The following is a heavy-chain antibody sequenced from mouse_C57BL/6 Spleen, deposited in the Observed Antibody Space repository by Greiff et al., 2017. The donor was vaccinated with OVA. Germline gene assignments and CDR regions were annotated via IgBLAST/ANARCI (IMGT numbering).Heavy chain of an antibody. CDR3: ARYGDCYYVEYYFDY. Sequence: VQLQQSGPELVKPGASVKLSCKASGYTFTSYDINWVKQRPGQGLEWIGWIYPRDGSTKYNEKFKGKATLTVDTSSSTAYMELHSLTSEDSAVYFCARYGDCYYVEYYFDYWGQGTTLTVSS. D-gene: IGHD2-3*01. J-gene: IGHJ2*01. CDR1: GYTFTSYD. V-gene: IGHV1-85*01. CDR2: IYPRDGST.